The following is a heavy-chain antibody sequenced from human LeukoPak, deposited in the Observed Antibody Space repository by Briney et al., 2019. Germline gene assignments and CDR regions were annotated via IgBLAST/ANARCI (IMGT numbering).Heavy chain of an antibody. V-gene: IGHV5-51*03. D-gene: IGHD6-19*01. J-gene: IGHJ6*02. Sequence: GESLKISCKGSGYSFTSYWIGWVRQMPGKGLEWMGIIYPGDSDTRYSPSFQGQVIISADKSISTAYLQWSSLKASDTAMYYCARSSGWYRDGMDVWGQGTTVTVSS. CDR1: GYSFTSYW. CDR3: ARSSGWYRDGMDV. CDR2: IYPGDSDT.